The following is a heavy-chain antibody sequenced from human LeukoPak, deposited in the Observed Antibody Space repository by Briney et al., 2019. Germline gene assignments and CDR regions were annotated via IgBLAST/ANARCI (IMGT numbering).Heavy chain of an antibody. CDR2: IYYSGST. CDR1: GGSISSYY. CDR3: ARDHGGYSSSVWFDP. J-gene: IGHJ5*02. V-gene: IGHV4-59*01. D-gene: IGHD6-6*01. Sequence: SETLSLTCTVSGGSISSYYWSWIRQPPGKGLEWIGYIYYSGSTNYNPSLKSRVTISVDTSKNQFSLKLGSVTAADTAVYYCARDHGGYSSSVWFDPWGQGTLVTVSS.